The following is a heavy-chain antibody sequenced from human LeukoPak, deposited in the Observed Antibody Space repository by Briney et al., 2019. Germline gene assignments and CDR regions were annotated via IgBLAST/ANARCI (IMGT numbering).Heavy chain of an antibody. J-gene: IGHJ4*02. CDR2: IYYSGST. Sequence: SETLSLTCTVSGGSISSSSYYWGWVRQPPGKGLEWIGCIYYSGSTYYNPSLKSRVTISVDTSKNQFSLKLSSVTAADTAVYYCARANVQSDWSSPFDYWGQGNLVTVSS. CDR1: GGSISSSSYY. CDR3: ARANVQSDWSSPFDY. D-gene: IGHD1-1*01. V-gene: IGHV4-39*07.